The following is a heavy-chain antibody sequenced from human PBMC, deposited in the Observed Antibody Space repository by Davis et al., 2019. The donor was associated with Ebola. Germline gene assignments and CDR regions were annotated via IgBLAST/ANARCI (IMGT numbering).Heavy chain of an antibody. Sequence: GGSLRLSCATSGLTFSNFGMSWVRQAPGKGLEWVATIRKDGVQKFYVDSVKGRFTISRDNAKNSLYLQMNNLRAEDTAIFYCARDEVGYSYGMDVWGQGTTVTVSS. J-gene: IGHJ6*02. V-gene: IGHV3-7*01. CDR2: IRKDGVQK. D-gene: IGHD1-26*01. CDR1: GLTFSNFG. CDR3: ARDEVGYSYGMDV.